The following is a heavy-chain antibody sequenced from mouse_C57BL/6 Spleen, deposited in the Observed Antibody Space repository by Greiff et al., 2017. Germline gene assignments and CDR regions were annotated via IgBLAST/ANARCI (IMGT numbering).Heavy chain of an antibody. J-gene: IGHJ4*01. V-gene: IGHV5-4*01. Sequence: EVQLVESGGGLVKPGGSLKLSCAASGFTFSSYAMSWVRQTPEKRLEWVATISDGGSYTYYPDNVTGRFTISRDNAKNNLYLQMSHLKSEDTAMYYCAREDTTVVAYYAMDYWGKGTSVTVSS. CDR1: GFTFSSYA. D-gene: IGHD1-1*01. CDR2: ISDGGSYT. CDR3: AREDTTVVAYYAMDY.